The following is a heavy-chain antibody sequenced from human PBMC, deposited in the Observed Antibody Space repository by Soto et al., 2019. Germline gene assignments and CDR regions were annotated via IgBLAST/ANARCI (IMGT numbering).Heavy chain of an antibody. CDR2: IYRTGST. CDR1: GGSFTSNNW. J-gene: IGHJ4*02. Sequence: SETLSLTCAVSGGSFTSNNWWTWVRQPPGQGLEWIGEIYRTGSTNYNPSLKSRVTISLDKSENQFSLKVTSLTAADTAVYYCASRDPGTSVDYWGQGTLVTVSP. D-gene: IGHD1-7*01. V-gene: IGHV4-4*02. CDR3: ASRDPGTSVDY.